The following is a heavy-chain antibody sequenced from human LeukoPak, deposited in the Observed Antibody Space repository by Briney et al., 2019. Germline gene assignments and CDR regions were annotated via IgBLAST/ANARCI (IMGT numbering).Heavy chain of an antibody. J-gene: IGHJ5*02. CDR1: GYTFTSYG. Sequence: ASVKVSCKASGYTFTSYGISWVRQAPGQGLEWMGWISAYNGNTNYAQKLQGRVTMTTDTSMSTAYMELRSLRSDDRAVYYCARDGLPLPAAAITNWFDPWGQGTLVTVSS. CDR3: ARDGLPLPAAAITNWFDP. V-gene: IGHV1-18*01. CDR2: ISAYNGNT. D-gene: IGHD2-2*01.